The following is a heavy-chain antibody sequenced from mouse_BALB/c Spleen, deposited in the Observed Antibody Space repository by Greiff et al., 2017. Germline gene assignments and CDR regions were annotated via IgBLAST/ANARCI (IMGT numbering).Heavy chain of an antibody. CDR2: ISYSGST. CDR1: GDSITSGY. CDR3: ARWITTEDYYAMDY. D-gene: IGHD1-1*01. J-gene: IGHJ4*01. Sequence: EVKLVESGPSLVKPSQTLSLTCSVTGDSITSGYWNWIRKFPGNKLEYMGYISYSGSTYYNPSLKSRISITRDTSKNQYYLQLNSVTTEDTATYYCARWITTEDYYAMDYWGQGTSVTVSS. V-gene: IGHV3-8*02.